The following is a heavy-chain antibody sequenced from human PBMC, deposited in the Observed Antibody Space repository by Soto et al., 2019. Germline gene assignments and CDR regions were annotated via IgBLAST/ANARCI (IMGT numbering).Heavy chain of an antibody. Sequence: QVQLVQSGAEVKKPGSSVKVSCKASGGTFSSSAFSWVRQAPGQGLEWMGGIMPIFRTPDYAQTFQGRVTITAGASTSTAYTELSSLRFEDTGVYYCARDKDRQQLGGKYYYIMCVWGQGTTVTVSS. CDR3: ARDKDRQQLGGKYYYIMCV. V-gene: IGHV1-69*12. D-gene: IGHD1-1*01. CDR2: IMPIFRTP. CDR1: GGTFSSSA. J-gene: IGHJ6*02.